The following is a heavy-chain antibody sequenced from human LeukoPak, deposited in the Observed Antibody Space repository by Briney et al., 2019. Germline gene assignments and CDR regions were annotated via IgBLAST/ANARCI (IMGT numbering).Heavy chain of an antibody. Sequence: SVKVSCKPSKHTFTDHYIQWVRQAPGQGLEWMGRIIPILGIANYAQKFQGRVTITADKSTSTAYMELSSLRSEDTAVYYCARIAVRPYGVDYWGQGTLVTVSS. CDR2: IIPILGIA. V-gene: IGHV1-69*02. J-gene: IGHJ4*02. CDR3: ARIAVRPYGVDY. D-gene: IGHD4-17*01. CDR1: KHTFTDHY.